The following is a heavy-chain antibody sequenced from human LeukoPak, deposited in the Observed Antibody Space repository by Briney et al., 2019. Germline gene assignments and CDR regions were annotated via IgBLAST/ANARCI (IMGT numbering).Heavy chain of an antibody. D-gene: IGHD4-17*01. V-gene: IGHV1-69*04. J-gene: IGHJ2*01. Sequence: GASVKVSCKASGGTFSSYAISWVRQAPGQGLEWMGRIIPILGIANYAQKFQGRVTITADKSTSTAYMELSSLRSEDTAVYYCARGKRPYDYGVTNWYFDLWGRGTLVTVSS. CDR3: ARGKRPYDYGVTNWYFDL. CDR1: GGTFSSYA. CDR2: IIPILGIA.